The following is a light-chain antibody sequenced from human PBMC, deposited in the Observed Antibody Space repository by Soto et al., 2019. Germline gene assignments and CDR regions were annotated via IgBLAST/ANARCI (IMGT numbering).Light chain of an antibody. Sequence: DIQMTQSPSSLSASVGDRVTITCRASQGISNYLAWYQKKPGKAPNLLIYDASRLQSGVPSRFSGSGGGTDFTLSISSVQPEDFATYFCQQSYMDPITFGQGTRLEIK. J-gene: IGKJ5*01. CDR1: QGISNY. V-gene: IGKV1-39*01. CDR2: DAS. CDR3: QQSYMDPIT.